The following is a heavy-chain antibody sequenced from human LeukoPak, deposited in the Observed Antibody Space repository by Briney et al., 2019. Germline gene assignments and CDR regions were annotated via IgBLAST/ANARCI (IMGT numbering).Heavy chain of an antibody. D-gene: IGHD5-12*01. CDR2: IYSGGST. J-gene: IGHJ3*02. Sequence: GGSLRLSCAASGFTVSSNYMSWVREAPGKGLEWVSVIYSGGSTYYADSVKGRFTISRDNSKNTLYLQMNGLRAEDTAVYYCAREGIVATRGAFDIWGQGTMVTVSS. CDR1: GFTVSSNY. V-gene: IGHV3-53*01. CDR3: AREGIVATRGAFDI.